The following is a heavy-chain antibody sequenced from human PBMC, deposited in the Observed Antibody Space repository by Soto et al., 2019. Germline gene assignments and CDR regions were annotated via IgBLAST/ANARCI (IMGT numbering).Heavy chain of an antibody. CDR2: IYYSGST. V-gene: IGHV4-59*01. J-gene: IGHJ3*02. Sequence: SETLSLTCTVSGGSISSYYWSWIRQPPGKGLEWIGYIYYSGSTNYNPSLKSRVTISVDTSKNQFSLKLSSVTAADTAVYYCARAAQWLPDGDAFDIWGQGTMVTVSS. D-gene: IGHD6-19*01. CDR3: ARAAQWLPDGDAFDI. CDR1: GGSISSYY.